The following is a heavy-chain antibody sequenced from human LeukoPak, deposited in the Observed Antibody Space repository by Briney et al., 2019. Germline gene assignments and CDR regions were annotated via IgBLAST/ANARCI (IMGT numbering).Heavy chain of an antibody. Sequence: KASETLSLTCTVSGDSISSGTYYWSWIRQPAGKGLEWIGRIYTSGSTSYNPSLKSRVTISVDTSKNQFSLNLSSVTAADTAVYYCASGYTTMVFDYWGQGTLVTVSS. V-gene: IGHV4-61*02. CDR2: IYTSGST. CDR1: GDSISSGTYY. D-gene: IGHD5-18*01. CDR3: ASGYTTMVFDY. J-gene: IGHJ4*02.